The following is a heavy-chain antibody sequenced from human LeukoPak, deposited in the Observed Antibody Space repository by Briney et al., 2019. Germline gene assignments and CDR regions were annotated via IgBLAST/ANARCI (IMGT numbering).Heavy chain of an antibody. CDR3: ARESVVTATIDY. CDR2: IYYSGST. J-gene: IGHJ4*02. CDR1: GGSISSYY. D-gene: IGHD2-21*02. V-gene: IGHV4-59*01. Sequence: PSETLSLTCTVSGGSISSYYWSWIRQPPGKGLEWIGYIYYSGSTNYNPSLKSRVTISVDTSKNQFSLKLSSVTAADTAVHYCARESVVTATIDYWGQGTLVTVSS.